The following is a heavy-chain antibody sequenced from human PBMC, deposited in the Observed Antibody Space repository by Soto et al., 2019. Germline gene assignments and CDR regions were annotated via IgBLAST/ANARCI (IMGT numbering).Heavy chain of an antibody. Sequence: SETLSLTCSVSGGSISHYYWSWIRQSPGKGLEWIGYAYYSGSTDYNPSLKSRVTMAVDTSKNQVSLKLNSVTTADTAVYYCARDRSTYGGGGTGEVKENWFDPWGPGTLVTV. V-gene: IGHV4-59*01. D-gene: IGHD3-3*02. CDR2: AYYSGST. CDR1: GGSISHYY. J-gene: IGHJ5*02. CDR3: ARDRSTYGGGGTGEVKENWFDP.